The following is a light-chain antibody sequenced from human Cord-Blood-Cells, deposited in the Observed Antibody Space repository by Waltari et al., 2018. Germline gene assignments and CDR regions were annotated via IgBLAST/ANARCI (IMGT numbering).Light chain of an antibody. Sequence: DIQMTQSPSSLSASVGDRVNITCRTSQSISSYLNWYQQKPGKAPKLLIYAASSLQIGVPSRFSGSGSGTDFTLTISSLQPEDFATYYCQQSYSTPYTFGQGTKLEIK. J-gene: IGKJ2*01. CDR2: AAS. V-gene: IGKV1-39*01. CDR1: QSISSY. CDR3: QQSYSTPYT.